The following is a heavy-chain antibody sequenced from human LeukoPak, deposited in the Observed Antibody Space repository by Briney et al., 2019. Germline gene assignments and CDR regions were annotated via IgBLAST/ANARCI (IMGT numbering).Heavy chain of an antibody. CDR1: GFTFSNHG. D-gene: IGHD1-26*01. Sequence: GGSLRLSCAASGFTFSNHGMHWVRQAPGKGLEWVANIKQDGSEKYYVDSVKGRFTISRDNAKNSLCLQMNSLRAEDTAVYYCARDESGESELDYWGQGTLVTVSS. CDR2: IKQDGSEK. V-gene: IGHV3-7*01. J-gene: IGHJ4*02. CDR3: ARDESGESELDY.